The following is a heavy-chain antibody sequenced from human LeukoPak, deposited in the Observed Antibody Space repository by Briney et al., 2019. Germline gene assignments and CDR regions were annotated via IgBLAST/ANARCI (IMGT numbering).Heavy chain of an antibody. CDR3: ARRRSGSYLGYFDY. Sequence: SDPLSLTCTVSGRSISSFYWRWLRQPQGKGLDWIGYIYYSGSTNYNPSLKSRVTISVDTSKNQFSLKLSSVTAADTAVYYCARRRSGSYLGYFDYWGQGTLVTVSS. D-gene: IGHD1-26*01. V-gene: IGHV4-59*08. CDR1: GRSISSFY. J-gene: IGHJ4*02. CDR2: IYYSGST.